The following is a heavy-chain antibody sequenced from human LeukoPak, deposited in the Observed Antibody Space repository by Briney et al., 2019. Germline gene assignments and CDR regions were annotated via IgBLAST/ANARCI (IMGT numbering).Heavy chain of an antibody. Sequence: GESLKISCKDSGYSFTNYWIGWVRQMPGKGLEWMGMIYPGDSDTRYSPSFQGQVTISADTSISTAYLQWSSLKASDTAMYYCVRQSIATTPYDPWGQGTLVTVSS. J-gene: IGHJ5*02. CDR3: VRQSIATTPYDP. CDR2: IYPGDSDT. V-gene: IGHV5-51*01. D-gene: IGHD6-6*01. CDR1: GYSFTNYW.